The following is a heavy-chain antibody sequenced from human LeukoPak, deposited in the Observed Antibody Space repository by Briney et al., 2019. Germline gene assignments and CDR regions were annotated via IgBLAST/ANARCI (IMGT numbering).Heavy chain of an antibody. CDR2: ISGSGGST. CDR3: AKNVLRYFDWLLIERTIFDY. CDR1: GFTFSTYG. D-gene: IGHD3-9*01. Sequence: GGSLRLSCAASGFTFSTYGMSWVRQAPGKGLEWVSGISGSGGSTYYADSVKGRFTISRDNSKNTLYLQMNSLRAEDTAVYYCAKNVLRYFDWLLIERTIFDYWGQGTLVTVSS. V-gene: IGHV3-23*01. J-gene: IGHJ4*02.